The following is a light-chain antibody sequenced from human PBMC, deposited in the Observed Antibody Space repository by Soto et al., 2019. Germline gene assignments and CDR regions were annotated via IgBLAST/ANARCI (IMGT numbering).Light chain of an antibody. V-gene: IGKV1-6*01. Sequence: AIQMTQSPSSLSASVGDRVTITCRASRGIRNELSWFQQRPGNAPNLLISAASRLQSGVPSRFSGRGSGTDFTLTISSLQPEDFATYYCLQDYDYPRTFGQGTKVDIK. J-gene: IGKJ1*01. CDR3: LQDYDYPRT. CDR1: RGIRNE. CDR2: AAS.